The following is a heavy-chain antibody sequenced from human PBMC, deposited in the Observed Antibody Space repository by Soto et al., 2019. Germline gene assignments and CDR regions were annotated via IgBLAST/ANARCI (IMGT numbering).Heavy chain of an antibody. CDR2: ISSGGDNT. J-gene: IGHJ6*02. D-gene: IGHD6-19*01. CDR3: AKDFDSYSSGRYGMDV. V-gene: IGHV3-23*01. CDR1: VFTFSSHA. Sequence: SLRLSCAASVFTFSSHAISWVRQAPLKGLEWVSTISSGGDNTYSADSVKGRFTISRDNSKNTLYLQMNSLRAEDTAVYYCAKDFDSYSSGRYGMDVWGQGTTVTVSS.